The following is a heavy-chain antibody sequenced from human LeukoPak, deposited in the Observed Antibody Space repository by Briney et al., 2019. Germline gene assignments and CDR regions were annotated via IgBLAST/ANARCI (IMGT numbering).Heavy chain of an antibody. J-gene: IGHJ4*02. V-gene: IGHV4-34*01. CDR3: AGGHTYYDFWSGYYPRHPYFDY. CDR2: INHSGST. CDR1: GGSFSGYY. Sequence: SETLPLTCAVYGGSFSGYYWSWIRQPPGKGLEWIGEINHSGSTNYNPSLKSRVTISVDTSKNQFSLKLSSVTAADTAVYYCAGGHTYYDFWSGYYPRHPYFDYWGQGTLVTVSS. D-gene: IGHD3-3*01.